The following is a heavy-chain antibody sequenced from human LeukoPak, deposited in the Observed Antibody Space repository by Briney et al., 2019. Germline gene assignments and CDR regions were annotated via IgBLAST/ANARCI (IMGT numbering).Heavy chain of an antibody. CDR3: AAAGTGEYFQH. D-gene: IGHD6-13*01. CDR2: ISYDGSNK. CDR1: GFTFSSYG. V-gene: IGHV3-30*03. J-gene: IGHJ1*01. Sequence: GRSLRLSCAASGFTFSSYGMHWVRQAPGKGLEWVAVISYDGSNKYYADSVKGRFTISRDNSKNTLYLQMNSLRAEDTAVYYCAAAGTGEYFQHWGQGTLVTVSS.